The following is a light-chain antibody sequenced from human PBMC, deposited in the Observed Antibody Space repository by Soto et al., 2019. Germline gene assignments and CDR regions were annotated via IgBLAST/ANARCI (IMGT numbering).Light chain of an antibody. V-gene: IGKV1-9*01. CDR3: QQLNSYPIT. CDR1: QGISSY. J-gene: IGKJ5*01. CDR2: AAS. Sequence: DIQLTQSPSFLSASVGDRVTITCRASQGISSYLAWYQQKPGKAPKLLIYAASTLQSVVPSRFGGSGSGTEFTLTISSLQPEDFATYYCQQLNSYPITFGQGTRLEIK.